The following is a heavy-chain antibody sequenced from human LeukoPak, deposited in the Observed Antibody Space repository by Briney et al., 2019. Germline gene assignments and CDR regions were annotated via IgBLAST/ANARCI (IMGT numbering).Heavy chain of an antibody. D-gene: IGHD6-13*01. J-gene: IGHJ4*02. CDR1: GFTFSSYG. CDR2: ISGSGGST. Sequence: LTGGSLRLSCAASGFTFSSYGMSWVRQAPGKGLEWVSAISGSGGSTYYADSVKGRFTISRDNSKNTLYLQMNSLRAEDTAVYYCAKDIWRESSSWELDYWGQGTLVTVSS. V-gene: IGHV3-23*01. CDR3: AKDIWRESSSWELDY.